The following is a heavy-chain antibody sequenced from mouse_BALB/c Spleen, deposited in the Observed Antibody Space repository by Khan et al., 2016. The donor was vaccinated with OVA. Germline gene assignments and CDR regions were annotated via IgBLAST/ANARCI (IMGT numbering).Heavy chain of an antibody. V-gene: IGHV2-9*02. J-gene: IGHJ3*01. CDR2: IWAGGST. Sequence: QVQLKESGPGLVAPSQTLSITCTVSGFSLSNYGVHWVRQPPGKGLEWLGVIWAGGSTNHNSALMSRLSISKDDSKSQVFLKMNSRQTDDTAMYYCASAFYNGAWFAYWGQGTLVTVSA. CDR3: ASAFYNGAWFAY. CDR1: GFSLSNYG. D-gene: IGHD1-3*01.